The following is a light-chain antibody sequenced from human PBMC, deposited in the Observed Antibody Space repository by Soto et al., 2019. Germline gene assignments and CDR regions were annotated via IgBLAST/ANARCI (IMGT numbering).Light chain of an antibody. CDR3: SSYTSSSTPFV. CDR1: SSDVGAYNY. CDR2: EVS. V-gene: IGLV2-14*01. J-gene: IGLJ1*01. Sequence: QSALTQPASVSGSPGQXITISCTGTSSDVGAYNYVSWYQQHSGNAPKLIIFEVSNRPSGVSNRFSGSKSGYTASLTISGLQAEDEADYYCSSYTSSSTPFVFGTGTKVTVL.